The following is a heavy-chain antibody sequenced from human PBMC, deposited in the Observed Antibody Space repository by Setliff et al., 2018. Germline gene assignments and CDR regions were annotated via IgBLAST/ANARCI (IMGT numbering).Heavy chain of an antibody. CDR1: GYTFRQSI. CDR2: IGVYSDNT. CDR3: MRLVRFCSRTVCQRTSGDEA. Sequence: GASVKVSCKASGYTFRQSIVSWVRQAPGQGLEWLGWIGVYSDNTYSAQRFQGRVSLTTDESTNTAYLELGGLRSDDTAVYYCMRLVRFCSRTVCQRTSGDEAWGQGTLVTVSS. D-gene: IGHD3-3*01. J-gene: IGHJ5*02. V-gene: IGHV1-18*01.